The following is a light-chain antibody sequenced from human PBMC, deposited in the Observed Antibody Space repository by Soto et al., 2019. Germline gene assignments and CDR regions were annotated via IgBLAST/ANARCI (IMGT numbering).Light chain of an antibody. CDR3: SSYTTSSNYV. Sequence: QSALTQPASVSGSPGQSITISCTRTSSDVGSYNFVSWYQQLPGKAPKLMIYEVSNRPSGVSNRFSGSKSGNTASLTISGLQAEDEADYYCSSYTTSSNYVFGSGTK. CDR1: SSDVGSYNF. CDR2: EVS. J-gene: IGLJ1*01. V-gene: IGLV2-14*01.